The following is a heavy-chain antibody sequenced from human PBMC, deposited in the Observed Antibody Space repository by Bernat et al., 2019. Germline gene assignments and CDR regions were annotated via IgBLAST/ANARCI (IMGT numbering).Heavy chain of an antibody. Sequence: EVQLVESGGGLVQPGGSLTLSCAASGFTFSGSAMHWVRQAFGKGLEWVGRIKSKADSYATAYAASVEGRFTISRDDSKNTAHLEMNSLKTDDTAVYYCTRLRYSSAWTGFDYWGQGTLVTVSS. V-gene: IGHV3-73*01. CDR3: TRLRYSSAWTGFDY. D-gene: IGHD6-25*01. CDR1: GFTFSGSA. J-gene: IGHJ4*02. CDR2: IKSKADSYAT.